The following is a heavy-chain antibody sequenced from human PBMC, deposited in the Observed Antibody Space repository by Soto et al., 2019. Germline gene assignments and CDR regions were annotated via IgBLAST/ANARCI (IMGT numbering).Heavy chain of an antibody. Sequence: PVGSLRLSCAASGFTFSSYWMSWVRQAPGKGLEWVANIKQDGSEKYYVDSVKGRFTISRDNAKNSLYLQMNSLRAEDTAVYYWARVRNYYYYYMDVWGKGTTVTVS. J-gene: IGHJ6*03. CDR3: ARVRNYYYYYMDV. CDR2: IKQDGSEK. CDR1: GFTFSSYW. D-gene: IGHD3-16*01. V-gene: IGHV3-7*01.